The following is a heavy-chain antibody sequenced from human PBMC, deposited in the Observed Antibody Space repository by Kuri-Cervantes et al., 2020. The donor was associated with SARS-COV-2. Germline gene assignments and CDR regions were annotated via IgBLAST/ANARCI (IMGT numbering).Heavy chain of an antibody. V-gene: IGHV1-69*10. CDR2: IIPILGIA. J-gene: IGHJ6*02. Sequence: SVNVSCKASGGTFSSYAISWVRQAPGQGLEWMGGIIPILGIANYAQKFQGRVTITADKSTSTAYMELSSLRSEDTAVYYCAIDQRRVVVPAATVADYYYYYGMDVWGQGTTVTVSS. CDR1: GGTFSSYA. CDR3: AIDQRRVVVPAATVADYYYYYGMDV. D-gene: IGHD2-2*01.